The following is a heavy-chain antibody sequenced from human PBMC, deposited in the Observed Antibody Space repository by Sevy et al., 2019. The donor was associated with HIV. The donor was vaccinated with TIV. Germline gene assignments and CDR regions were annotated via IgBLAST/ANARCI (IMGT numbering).Heavy chain of an antibody. CDR3: ARDLRTTHPNAFDI. V-gene: IGHV6-1*01. D-gene: IGHD1-1*01. J-gene: IGHJ3*02. Sequence: SQTLSLTCAISGDSVSSNSAAWNWIRQSPSRGLEWLGRTYYRSKWYNDYAVSVKSRITINPDKSKNQFSLKLNSVTPEDTAVYYCARDLRTTHPNAFDIWGQGTMVTASS. CDR2: TYYRSKWYN. CDR1: GDSVSSNSAA.